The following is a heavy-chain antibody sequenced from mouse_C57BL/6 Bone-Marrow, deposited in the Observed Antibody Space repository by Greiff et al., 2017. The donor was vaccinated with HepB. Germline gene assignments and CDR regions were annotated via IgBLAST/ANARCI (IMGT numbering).Heavy chain of an antibody. Sequence: EVKLVESEGGLVQPGSSMKLSCTASGFTFSDYYMAWVRQVPEKGLEWVANINYDGSSTYYLDSLKSRFIISRDNAKNILYLQMSSLKSEDTATYYCARVGHLGFAYWGQGTLVTVSA. CDR2: INYDGSST. V-gene: IGHV5-16*01. CDR1: GFTFSDYY. CDR3: ARVGHLGFAY. D-gene: IGHD3-1*01. J-gene: IGHJ3*01.